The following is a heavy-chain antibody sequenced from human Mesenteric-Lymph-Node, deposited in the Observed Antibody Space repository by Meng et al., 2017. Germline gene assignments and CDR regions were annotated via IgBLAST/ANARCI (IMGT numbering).Heavy chain of an antibody. Sequence: ASVKVSCKASGYTFTSYDINWVRQATGQGFEWMGWMNPNSGNTGYAQKFQGRVTMTRNTSISTAYMELSSLRSEDTAVYYCARGYSILYSSGWYWYFDLWGRGTLVTVSS. CDR1: GYTFTSYD. CDR3: ARGYSILYSSGWYWYFDL. J-gene: IGHJ2*01. V-gene: IGHV1-8*01. D-gene: IGHD6-19*01. CDR2: MNPNSGNT.